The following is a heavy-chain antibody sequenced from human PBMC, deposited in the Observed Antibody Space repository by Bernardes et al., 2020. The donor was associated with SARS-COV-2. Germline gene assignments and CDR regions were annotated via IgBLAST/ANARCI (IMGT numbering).Heavy chain of an antibody. CDR3: ARHEKFGETAGNDY. J-gene: IGHJ4*02. Sequence: GGSLRLSCAASGFSFSSYVMHWARKTPGKGLEWVALIWPDGHNAYYAESVRDRFTISRDNVKSTLYLQMNGLRVEDSGFYYCARHEKFGETAGNDYWGQGTLITVSS. V-gene: IGHV3-33*01. CDR2: IWPDGHNA. CDR1: GFSFSSYV. D-gene: IGHD3-10*01.